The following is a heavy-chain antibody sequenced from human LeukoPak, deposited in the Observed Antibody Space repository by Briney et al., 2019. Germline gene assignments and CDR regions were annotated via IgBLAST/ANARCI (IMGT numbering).Heavy chain of an antibody. V-gene: IGHV4-39*07. J-gene: IGHJ4*02. D-gene: IGHD3-10*01. Sequence: SETLSLTCSVSGGSISSSSYYWGWIRQPPGKGLEWIGSIYYNGGTFYNPSLQSRVTISVDMSKNQFSLRLSSVTAEDTAVYYCARGASYYNSGIYYSYFADWGQGTLVTVSS. CDR3: ARGASYYNSGIYYSYFAD. CDR2: IYYNGGT. CDR1: GGSISSSSYY.